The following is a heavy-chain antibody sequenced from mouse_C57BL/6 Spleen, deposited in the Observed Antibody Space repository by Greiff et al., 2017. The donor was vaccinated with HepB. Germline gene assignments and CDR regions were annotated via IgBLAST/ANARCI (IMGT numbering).Heavy chain of an antibody. J-gene: IGHJ3*01. CDR2: IYPGDGDT. D-gene: IGHD1-1*01. Sequence: QVQLQQSGPELVKPGASVKISCKASGYAFSSSWMNWVKQRPGKGLEWIGRIYPGDGDTNYNGKFKGKATLTAAKSSSTAYMQLSSLTSEDSAVYFCARSDNYGSSWFAYWGQGTLVTVSA. V-gene: IGHV1-82*01. CDR3: ARSDNYGSSWFAY. CDR1: GYAFSSSW.